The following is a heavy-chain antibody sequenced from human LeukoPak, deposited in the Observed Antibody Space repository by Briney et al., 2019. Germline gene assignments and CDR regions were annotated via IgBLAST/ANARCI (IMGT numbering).Heavy chain of an antibody. Sequence: GGSLRLSCAASGFTFDDYAMHWVRQAPGKGLEWVSGISWNSGSIGYADSVRGRFTISRDNSKNTLYLQMTSLRAEDTAVYYCASLLRYSADYWGQGTLVTVSS. CDR2: ISWNSGSI. V-gene: IGHV3-9*01. CDR1: GFTFDDYA. J-gene: IGHJ4*02. CDR3: ASLLRYSADY. D-gene: IGHD5-18*01.